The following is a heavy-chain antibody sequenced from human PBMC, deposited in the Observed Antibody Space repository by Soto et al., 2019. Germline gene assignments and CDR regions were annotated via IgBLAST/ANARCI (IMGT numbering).Heavy chain of an antibody. Sequence: EVQLVESGGGLVRPGGSLRLSYAASGFTFSNAWMSWVRQAPGKGLEWVGRIKSKTDGGTTDYAAPVKGRFTISRDDSKNTLYLQMNSLKTEDTAVYYCTTRYCSSTSCYTVYWGQGTLVTVSS. CDR3: TTRYCSSTSCYTVY. D-gene: IGHD2-2*02. CDR1: GFTFSNAW. V-gene: IGHV3-15*01. J-gene: IGHJ4*02. CDR2: IKSKTDGGTT.